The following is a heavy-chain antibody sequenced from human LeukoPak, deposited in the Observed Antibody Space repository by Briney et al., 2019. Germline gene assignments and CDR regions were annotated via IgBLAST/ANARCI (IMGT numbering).Heavy chain of an antibody. Sequence: ASVKVSCKASGFTFSSSAMKWVRQARGQRLEWIGWIVVGSGNTNYAQKFQERVTITRDMSSSTAYMDLSSLRSEDTAVYYCAASVYYYGSGSYYPFDYWGQGTLVTVSS. CDR3: AASVYYYGSGSYYPFDY. CDR2: IVVGSGNT. V-gene: IGHV1-58*02. J-gene: IGHJ4*02. D-gene: IGHD3-10*01. CDR1: GFTFSSSA.